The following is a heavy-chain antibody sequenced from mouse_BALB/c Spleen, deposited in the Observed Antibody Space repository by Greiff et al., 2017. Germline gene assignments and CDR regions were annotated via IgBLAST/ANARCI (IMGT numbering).Heavy chain of an antibody. CDR3: ARNGYDDAMDY. CDR1: GYTFTSYT. J-gene: IGHJ4*01. V-gene: IGHV1-4*01. Sequence: VQLQQSGAELARPGASVKMSCKASGYTFTSYTMHWVKQRPGQGLEWIGYINPSSGYTNYNQKFKDKATLTADKSSSTAYMQLSSLTSEDSAVYYCARNGYDDAMDYWGQGTSVTVSS. CDR2: INPSSGYT. D-gene: IGHD2-2*01.